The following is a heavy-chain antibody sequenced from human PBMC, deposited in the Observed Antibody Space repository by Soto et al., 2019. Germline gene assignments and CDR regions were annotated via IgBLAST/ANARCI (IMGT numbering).Heavy chain of an antibody. CDR2: ISSSGSTI. CDR3: ASWAVTTRWPRGNYYYYYGMDV. CDR1: GFTFSPYE. Sequence: VGSLRLSCAASGFTFSPYEMSWVRQAPGKGLEWISYISSSGSTIHYADSVKGRFTISRDNAKNSLYLQMNSLRAEDTAVYYCASWAVTTRWPRGNYYYYYGMDVWGQGTTVTVSS. D-gene: IGHD4-17*01. J-gene: IGHJ6*02. V-gene: IGHV3-48*03.